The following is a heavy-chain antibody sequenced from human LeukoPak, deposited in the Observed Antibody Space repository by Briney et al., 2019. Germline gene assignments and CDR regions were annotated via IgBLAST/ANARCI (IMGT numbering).Heavy chain of an antibody. J-gene: IGHJ4*02. CDR3: ARGRAGLFSIRYFDY. V-gene: IGHV3-30*02. Sequence: GGSLRLSCAASGFTFSSYGIHWVRQAPGKGLEWVAFIRYDGSNKYYTDSVKGRFTISRDNSKNTLYLQMNSLRAEDTAVYYCARGRAGLFSIRYFDYWGQGTLVTVSS. D-gene: IGHD2-15*01. CDR1: GFTFSSYG. CDR2: IRYDGSNK.